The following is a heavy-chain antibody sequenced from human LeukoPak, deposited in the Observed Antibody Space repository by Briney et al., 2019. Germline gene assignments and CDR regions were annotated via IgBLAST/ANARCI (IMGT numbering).Heavy chain of an antibody. D-gene: IGHD4-17*01. Sequence: GRSLRLSCAASGFTFSSYGMHWARQAPGKGLEWVAVISYDGSNKYYADSVKGRFTISRDNSKNTLYLQMNSLRAEDTAVYYCAKDGEPHDYGDYDYYYGMDVWGQGTTVTVSS. J-gene: IGHJ6*02. CDR2: ISYDGSNK. CDR1: GFTFSSYG. CDR3: AKDGEPHDYGDYDYYYGMDV. V-gene: IGHV3-30*18.